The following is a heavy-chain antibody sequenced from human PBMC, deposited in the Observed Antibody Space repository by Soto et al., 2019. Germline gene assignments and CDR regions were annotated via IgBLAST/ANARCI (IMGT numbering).Heavy chain of an antibody. V-gene: IGHV3-30-3*01. D-gene: IGHD1-26*01. Sequence: QVKLVESGGGVVQPGRSLRLSCAASGFNVSAYTMHWVRQAPGKGLEWVAVISSDGNHKYYTDSVKGRFTISRDTSTNTRYLQMNSLRAEDTAVYYCVRGEQPLFDYWGQGTLVTVSS. CDR3: VRGEQPLFDY. CDR1: GFNVSAYT. CDR2: ISSDGNHK. J-gene: IGHJ4*02.